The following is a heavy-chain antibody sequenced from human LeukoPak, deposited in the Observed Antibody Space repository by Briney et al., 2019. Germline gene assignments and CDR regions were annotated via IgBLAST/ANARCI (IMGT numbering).Heavy chain of an antibody. CDR3: AREDVLELRKFDY. Sequence: PGGSLRLSYAASGFTFSSYWMHWVRQAPGKGLVWVSRINSDGSNTNYADSVKGRLTISRDNAKNTVYLQMNSLRAEDTAVYNCAREDVLELRKFDYWGQGTLVTVP. J-gene: IGHJ4*02. D-gene: IGHD1-7*01. V-gene: IGHV3-74*01. CDR1: GFTFSSYW. CDR2: INSDGSNT.